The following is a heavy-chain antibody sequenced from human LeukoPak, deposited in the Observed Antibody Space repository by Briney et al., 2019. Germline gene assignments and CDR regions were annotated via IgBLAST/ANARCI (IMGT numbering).Heavy chain of an antibody. CDR1: GFTFSSYG. J-gene: IGHJ4*02. V-gene: IGHV3-33*01. Sequence: GGSLRLSCAASGFTFSSYGMHWVRQAPGKGLEWVAVIWYDGSNKYYADSVKGRFTISRDNSKNTLYLQMNSLRAEDTAVYYCASGITFIAAAGDYWGQGTLVTVSS. CDR3: ASGITFIAAAGDY. D-gene: IGHD6-13*01. CDR2: IWYDGSNK.